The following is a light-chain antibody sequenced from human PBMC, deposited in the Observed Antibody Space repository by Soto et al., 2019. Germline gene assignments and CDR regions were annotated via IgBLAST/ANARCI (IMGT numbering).Light chain of an antibody. CDR3: QQTNRCPLS. Sequence: DIQMTQSPSSVSASVGDRVTITCRASQGFRSWLAWYQQKPGKAPKLLIYAASSLQGGVPSRFRGSGSGTDFTLTLRSWQPEDFATYYFQQTNRCPLSFGQWTRLEIK. V-gene: IGKV1-12*01. J-gene: IGKJ5*01. CDR2: AAS. CDR1: QGFRSW.